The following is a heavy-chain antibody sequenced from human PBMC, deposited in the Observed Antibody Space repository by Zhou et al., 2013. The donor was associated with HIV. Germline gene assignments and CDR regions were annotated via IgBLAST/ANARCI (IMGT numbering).Heavy chain of an antibody. Sequence: QVQLVQSGAEVKKPGSSVKVSCKASGGTFTTYDISWVRQAPGQGLEWIGGILPDFGAPSYAQKFQDRVTITTDESSRTAYMELNSLRSEDTAVYYCARDNYYDSSGYLYYFDYWGQGTLVTVSS. D-gene: IGHD3-22*01. CDR1: GGTFTTYD. CDR3: ARDNYYDSSGYLYYFDY. J-gene: IGHJ4*02. CDR2: ILPDFGAP. V-gene: IGHV1-69*05.